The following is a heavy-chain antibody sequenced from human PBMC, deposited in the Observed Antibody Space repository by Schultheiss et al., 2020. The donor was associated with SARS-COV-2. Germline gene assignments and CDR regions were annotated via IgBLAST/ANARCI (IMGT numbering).Heavy chain of an antibody. J-gene: IGHJ4*02. CDR2: INHSGST. CDR1: GGSISSYY. CDR3: ARGRLSYDSSGYPFDY. Sequence: SETLSLTCTVSGGSISSYYWSWIRQPAGKGLEWIGEINHSGSTNYNPSLKSRVTISVDTSKNQFSLKLSSVTAADTAVYYCARGRLSYDSSGYPFDYWGQGTLVTVSS. D-gene: IGHD3-22*01. V-gene: IGHV4-59*01.